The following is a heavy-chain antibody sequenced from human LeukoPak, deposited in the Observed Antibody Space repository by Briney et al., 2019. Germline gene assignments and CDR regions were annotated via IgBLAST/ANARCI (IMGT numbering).Heavy chain of an antibody. J-gene: IGHJ4*02. V-gene: IGHV1-18*01. Sequence: GASVKVSCKASGYTSTSHGLSWARQAPGQGLEWMGWISIYSGNTNYAQKFQDRISMTTDTSTSTAYMELRSLKSDDTAVYYCARDPGGTWGFDYWGQGALVTVSS. CDR1: GYTSTSHG. CDR3: ARDPGGTWGFDY. D-gene: IGHD2-15*01. CDR2: ISIYSGNT.